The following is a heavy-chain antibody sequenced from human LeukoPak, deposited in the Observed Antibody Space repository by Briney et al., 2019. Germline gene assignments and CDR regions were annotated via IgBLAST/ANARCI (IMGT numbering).Heavy chain of an antibody. Sequence: SETLSLTYTVSGGSISIYYWSWIRQPPGKGLEWIGYIYYSGSTNYNPFLKSRVTISVDTSKNQFSLKLSSVTAADTAVYYCARAGSYDFWSGYYLADYWGQGTLVTVSS. CDR3: ARAGSYDFWSGYYLADY. V-gene: IGHV4-59*01. J-gene: IGHJ4*02. D-gene: IGHD3-3*01. CDR2: IYYSGST. CDR1: GGSISIYY.